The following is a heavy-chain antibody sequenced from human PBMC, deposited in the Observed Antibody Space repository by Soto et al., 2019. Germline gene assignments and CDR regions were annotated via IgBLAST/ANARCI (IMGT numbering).Heavy chain of an antibody. CDR2: IRSKANSYAT. D-gene: IGHD5-18*01. Sequence: EVQLVESGGGLVQPGGSLKLSCAASGFTFSGSAMHWVRQASGKGLEWVGRIRSKANSYATAYAASVKGRFTISRDDSKNTAYLQMNSLKTEDTAVYYCTRPRIHTPEYYGMDVWGQGTTVTVSS. J-gene: IGHJ6*02. CDR1: GFTFSGSA. CDR3: TRPRIHTPEYYGMDV. V-gene: IGHV3-73*02.